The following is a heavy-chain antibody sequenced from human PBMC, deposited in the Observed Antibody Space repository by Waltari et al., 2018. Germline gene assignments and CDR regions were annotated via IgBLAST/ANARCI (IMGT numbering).Heavy chain of an antibody. CDR1: GLTFSNYW. V-gene: IGHV3-74*01. Sequence: EVQLVESGGGLVQLGGSLTPSCAASGLTFSNYWLHWVRQAPGKGLVGVSRINSDGSSTSYADSVKGRFTISRDNAKNTLYLQMNSLRAEDTAVYYCASPGYSSGWYDSDYWGQGTLVTVSS. CDR3: ASPGYSSGWYDSDY. J-gene: IGHJ4*02. CDR2: INSDGSST. D-gene: IGHD6-19*01.